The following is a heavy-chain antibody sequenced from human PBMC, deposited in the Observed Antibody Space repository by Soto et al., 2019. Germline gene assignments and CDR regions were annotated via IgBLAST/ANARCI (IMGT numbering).Heavy chain of an antibody. CDR1: GFTFSSYT. D-gene: IGHD6-19*01. CDR3: AKSRGIAVDFFDY. Sequence: GGSLRLSCAASGFTFSSYTMTWVRQAPGKGLEWVSAITASGGSTYYADSVKGRFTISRDNSKNTIYLQMNNLRADDTALYYCAKSRGIAVDFFDYWGQGTLVTVSS. J-gene: IGHJ4*02. CDR2: ITASGGST. V-gene: IGHV3-23*01.